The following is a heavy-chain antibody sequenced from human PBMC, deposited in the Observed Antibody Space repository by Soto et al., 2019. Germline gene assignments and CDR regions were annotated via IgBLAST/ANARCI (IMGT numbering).Heavy chain of an antibody. CDR2: ISWSSVDI. J-gene: IGHJ4*02. CDR3: TKGPDCNFGPPLDH. D-gene: IGHD3-10*01. V-gene: IGHV3-9*01. Sequence: EVQLVESGGDLVQPGRSLRLSCTASGFTFQDYPMHWVRQAPGKGLEWVSGISWSSVDIVYADSVKGRFTISRDNAKNSLYLQMNGLRNEDTAFFYGTKGPDCNFGPPLDHWGQGTLVTVSS. CDR1: GFTFQDYP.